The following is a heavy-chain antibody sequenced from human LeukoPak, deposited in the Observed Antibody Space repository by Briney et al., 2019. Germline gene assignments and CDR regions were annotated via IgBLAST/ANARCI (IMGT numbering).Heavy chain of an antibody. CDR3: ARVSGRWLQFAVAF. CDR2: INHSGST. CDR1: GGSFSGYY. V-gene: IGHV4-34*01. D-gene: IGHD5-24*01. Sequence: SETLSLACAVYGGSFSGYYWSWIRQPPGKGLEWIGEINHSGSTNYNPSLKSRVTISVDTSKNQFSLKLSSVTAADTAVYYCARVSGRWLQFAVAFWGQGTLVTVSS. J-gene: IGHJ4*02.